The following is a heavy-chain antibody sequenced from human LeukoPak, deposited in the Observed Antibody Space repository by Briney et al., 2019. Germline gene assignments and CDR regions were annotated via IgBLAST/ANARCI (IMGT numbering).Heavy chain of an antibody. Sequence: PGGSLRLSCAASGFTVSNIYMSWVRQAPGEGLEWVSVIYSDGTTHYADSVKGRFTISRDNAKNSLYLQMNSLRAEDTAVYYCAGGGDYYYYGMDVWGQGTTVTVSS. CDR2: IYSDGTT. J-gene: IGHJ6*02. V-gene: IGHV3-53*01. D-gene: IGHD2-15*01. CDR1: GFTVSNIY. CDR3: AGGGDYYYYGMDV.